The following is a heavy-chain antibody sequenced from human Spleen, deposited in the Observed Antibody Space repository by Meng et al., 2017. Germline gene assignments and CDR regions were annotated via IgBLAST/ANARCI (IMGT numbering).Heavy chain of an antibody. Sequence: ASVKVSCKASGYTFTGYYMHWVRQAPGQGLEWMGRINPNSGGTNYAQKFQGRVTMTRDTSISTAYMELSRLRSDDAAVYYCARFGYYDSSGYYASHPDYWGQGTLVTVSS. J-gene: IGHJ4*02. CDR3: ARFGYYDSSGYYASHPDY. V-gene: IGHV1-2*06. D-gene: IGHD3-22*01. CDR1: GYTFTGYY. CDR2: INPNSGGT.